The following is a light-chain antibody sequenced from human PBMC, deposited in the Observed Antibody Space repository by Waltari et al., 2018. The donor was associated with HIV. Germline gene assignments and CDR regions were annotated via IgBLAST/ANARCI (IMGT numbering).Light chain of an antibody. V-gene: IGLV1-51*02. Sequence: QSVLTPPPSVSAAPGQKVTISCSGGTSNIGNNYVSWYQQLPGTAPKLLIYENNKRPSGIPDRFSGSKSGTSATLGITGLQTGDEADYYCATWDSNLSAWVFGGGTKLTVL. CDR1: TSNIGNNY. CDR3: ATWDSNLSAWV. CDR2: ENN. J-gene: IGLJ3*02.